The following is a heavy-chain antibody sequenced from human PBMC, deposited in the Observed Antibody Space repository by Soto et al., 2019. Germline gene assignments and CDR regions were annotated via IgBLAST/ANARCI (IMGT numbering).Heavy chain of an antibody. CDR2: IIPIFGTA. CDR1: GGTFSSYA. Sequence: QVQLVQSGAEVKKPGSSVKVSCKASGGTFSSYAISWVRQAPGQGLEWMGGIIPIFGTANYAQKFQGRVKITADESTSTAYMELSSLRSEDTAVYYCAAGGYYDSSGPGAYFQHWGQGTLVTVSS. J-gene: IGHJ1*01. CDR3: AAGGYYDSSGPGAYFQH. V-gene: IGHV1-69*12. D-gene: IGHD3-22*01.